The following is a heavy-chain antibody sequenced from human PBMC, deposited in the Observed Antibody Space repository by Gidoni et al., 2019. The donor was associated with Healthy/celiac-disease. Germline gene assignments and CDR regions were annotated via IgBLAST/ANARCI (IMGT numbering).Heavy chain of an antibody. CDR1: GFPFSSYE. Sequence: EVQLVESGGGLVQPGGSLRLSCAASGFPFSSYEMNWVRQAPGKGLEWVSYISSSGSTIYYADSVKGRFTISRDNAKNSLNLQMNSLRAEDTAVYYCARDGDYGDYLFDYWGQGTLVTVSS. CDR2: ISSSGSTI. V-gene: IGHV3-48*03. J-gene: IGHJ4*02. CDR3: ARDGDYGDYLFDY. D-gene: IGHD4-17*01.